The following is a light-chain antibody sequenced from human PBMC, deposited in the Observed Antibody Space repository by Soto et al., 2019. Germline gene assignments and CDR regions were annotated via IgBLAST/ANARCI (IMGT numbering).Light chain of an antibody. CDR3: QQYGSSPWT. J-gene: IGKJ1*01. V-gene: IGKV3-20*01. CDR2: VAS. CDR1: MGFASTY. Sequence: EMGWPRSPATWPFSQGERPPLSCGPGMGFASTYLAWYKQNPGQAPRLLIYVASSRATGIPDRFSGSGSGTDFTLTISRLEPEDFAVYYCQQYGSSPWTFGQGTKVEIK.